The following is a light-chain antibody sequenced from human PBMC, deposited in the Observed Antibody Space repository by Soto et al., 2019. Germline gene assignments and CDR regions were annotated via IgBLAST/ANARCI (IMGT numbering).Light chain of an antibody. J-gene: IGKJ2*01. Sequence: DIVLTQSPLYLPVTPGGPASISCKSSRSLVYRNGYYYLGWYLKKPGQSPQILIHLGSYRASGVPDRFSGIGADTDFTLKISRVEAEDVGVDYCIQALHTPLYAFGHWTRL. V-gene: IGKV2-28*01. CDR1: RSLVYRNGYYY. CDR2: LGS. CDR3: IQALHTPLYA.